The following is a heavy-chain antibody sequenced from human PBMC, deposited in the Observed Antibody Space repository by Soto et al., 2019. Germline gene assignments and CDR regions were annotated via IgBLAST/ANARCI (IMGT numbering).Heavy chain of an antibody. D-gene: IGHD3-22*01. J-gene: IGHJ4*02. CDR3: VKGEYYYDSRGYYPFDY. Sequence: PGGSLRLSCSASGFTFSIYAMHWVRQAPGKGLEYVSSISTNGGSTDYADSVKGRFTISRDNSRNTVYLQMSSLRVEDTAVYYCVKGEYYYDSRGYYPFDYWGQGT. CDR2: ISTNGGST. V-gene: IGHV3-64D*06. CDR1: GFTFSIYA.